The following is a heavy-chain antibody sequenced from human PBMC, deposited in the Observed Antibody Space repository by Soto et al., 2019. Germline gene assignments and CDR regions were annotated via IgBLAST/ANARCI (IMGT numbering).Heavy chain of an antibody. V-gene: IGHV4-59*01. Sequence: SETLSLTCTVSGGSISSYYWSWIRQPPGKGLEWIGYIYYSGSTNYNPSLKSRVTISVDTSKNQFSLKLSSVTAADTAVYYWARGTVGSSGYYYDYYYYGMDVWGQGTTVTVSS. CDR3: ARGTVGSSGYYYDYYYYGMDV. CDR1: GGSISSYY. J-gene: IGHJ6*02. CDR2: IYYSGST. D-gene: IGHD3-22*01.